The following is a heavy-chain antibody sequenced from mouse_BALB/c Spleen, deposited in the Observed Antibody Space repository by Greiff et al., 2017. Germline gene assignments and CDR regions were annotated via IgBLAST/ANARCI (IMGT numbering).Heavy chain of an antibody. D-gene: IGHD2-10*02. CDR2: ISTYYGNT. Sequence: VQLQQSGPELVRPGVSVKISCKGSGYTFTDYAMHWVKQSHAKSLEWIGVISTYYGNTNYNQKFKGKATMTVDKSSSTAYMELARLTSEDSAIYYCAREYGNYGSAMDYWGQGTSVTVSS. CDR3: AREYGNYGSAMDY. V-gene: IGHV1-67*01. J-gene: IGHJ4*01. CDR1: GYTFTDYA.